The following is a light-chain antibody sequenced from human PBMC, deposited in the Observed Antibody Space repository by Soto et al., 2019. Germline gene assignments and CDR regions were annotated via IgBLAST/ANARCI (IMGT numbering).Light chain of an antibody. CDR1: SSDVGSYNY. Sequence: QSVLTQPASVSGSPGQSITISCAGTSSDVGSYNYVSWYQHNPGKAPKLMICDVNNRPSGVSNRFSGSKSGNTASLTISGLQAEDEADYYCSSFPGSTYVFGTGTKVTVL. J-gene: IGLJ1*01. CDR2: DVN. V-gene: IGLV2-14*03. CDR3: SSFPGSTYV.